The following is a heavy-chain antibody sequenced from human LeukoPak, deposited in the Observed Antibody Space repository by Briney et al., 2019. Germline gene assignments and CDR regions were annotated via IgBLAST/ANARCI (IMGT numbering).Heavy chain of an antibody. D-gene: IGHD3-10*01. J-gene: IGHJ3*02. V-gene: IGHV3-30*14. CDR3: ARDDKMGFGPDAFDI. CDR1: GFTFSNYA. CDR2: ITYDGSNK. Sequence: QPGRSLRLSCAASGFTFSNYAMHWVRQAPGNGLEWVAVITYDGSNKYHADPVKGRFTVSRDNSKNTLYLQMNSLRAEDTAVYYCARDDKMGFGPDAFDIWGQGTMVTVSS.